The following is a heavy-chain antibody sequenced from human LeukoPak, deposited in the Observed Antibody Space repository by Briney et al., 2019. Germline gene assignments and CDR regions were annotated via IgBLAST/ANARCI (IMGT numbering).Heavy chain of an antibody. CDR2: ISGSGGST. CDR3: AREGFTMVRGFRFNWFDP. J-gene: IGHJ5*02. CDR1: GFTFSSYG. D-gene: IGHD3-10*01. V-gene: IGHV3-23*01. Sequence: GGTLRLSCAASGFTFSSYGMSWVRQAPGKGLEWVSAISGSGGSTYYADSVKGRFTISRDNSKNTLYLQMNSLRAEDTAVYYCAREGFTMVRGFRFNWFDPWGQGTLVTVSS.